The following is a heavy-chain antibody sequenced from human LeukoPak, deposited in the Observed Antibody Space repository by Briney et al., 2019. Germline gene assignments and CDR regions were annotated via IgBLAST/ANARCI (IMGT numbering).Heavy chain of an antibody. CDR3: ARDRITMVRGVTHLRLFDT. Sequence: ASVTVSCKASGYTFTGYYMHWVRQAPGQGLEWMGWINPNSGGTNYAQNFQGRVTMTRDTSISTAYMELSRLRSDDTAVYYCARDRITMVRGVTHLRLFDTWGQGTLVTVSS. CDR1: GYTFTGYY. D-gene: IGHD3-10*01. V-gene: IGHV1-2*02. J-gene: IGHJ5*02. CDR2: INPNSGGT.